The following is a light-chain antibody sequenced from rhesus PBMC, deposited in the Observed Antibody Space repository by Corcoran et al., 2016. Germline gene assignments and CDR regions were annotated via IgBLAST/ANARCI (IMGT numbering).Light chain of an antibody. CDR2: YAS. CDR1: QGISSY. Sequence: DIQMTQSPSSLSASVGDTVTITCRASQGISSYLAWYQQKPGKAPKPLIYYASNLESGVPSRFSGSGSGTEFTLTISSLQPEDFATYYCQQYNSAPLTFGSGTKLDIK. J-gene: IGKJ3*01. V-gene: IGKV1-37*01. CDR3: QQYNSAPLT.